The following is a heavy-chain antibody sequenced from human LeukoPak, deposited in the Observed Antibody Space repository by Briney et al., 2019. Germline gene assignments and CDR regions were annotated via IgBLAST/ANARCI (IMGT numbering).Heavy chain of an antibody. CDR1: GFTFRSYG. CDR3: ARGRSITLLRGVAMSDGFDI. V-gene: IGHV3-33*01. CDR2: IWYDGSNK. Sequence: GGSLRLSCAASGFTFRSYGMHWVRQAPGKGLEWVAVIWYDGSNKYYADSVKGRFTISRDNARNLLFLQMNGLRAEDTAVYYCARGRSITLLRGVAMSDGFDIWGQGAMVAVSS. J-gene: IGHJ3*02. D-gene: IGHD3-10*01.